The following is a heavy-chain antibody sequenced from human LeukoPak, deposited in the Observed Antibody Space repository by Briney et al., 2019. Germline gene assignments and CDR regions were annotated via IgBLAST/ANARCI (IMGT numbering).Heavy chain of an antibody. V-gene: IGHV3-23*01. CDR2: ISGNGGST. D-gene: IGHD3-9*01. J-gene: IGHJ3*02. CDR3: ARDHDILGAFDI. Sequence: GGSLRLSCAASGFTFSSYVMSWVRQAPGKGLEWVSGISGNGGSTYYADSVKGRFTISRDNSKTTLYLQMNSLRAEDTAVYYCARDHDILGAFDIWGQGTMVTVSS. CDR1: GFTFSSYV.